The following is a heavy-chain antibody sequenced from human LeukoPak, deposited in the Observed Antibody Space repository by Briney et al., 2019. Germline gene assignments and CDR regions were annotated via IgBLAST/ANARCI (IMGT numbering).Heavy chain of an antibody. CDR1: GGSISSYY. J-gene: IGHJ4*02. D-gene: IGHD3-22*01. CDR3: ARDHYYDSSTELGY. CDR2: IYTSGST. Sequence: PSETLSLTCTVSGGSISSYYWSWIRQPAGKGLEWIGRIYTSGSTNYNPSLKCRVTMSVETSKNQFSLKLSSVTAADTAVYYCARDHYYDSSTELGYWGQGTLVTVSS. V-gene: IGHV4-4*07.